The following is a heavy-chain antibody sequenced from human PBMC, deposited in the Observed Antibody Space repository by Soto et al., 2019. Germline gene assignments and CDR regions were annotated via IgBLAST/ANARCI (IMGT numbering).Heavy chain of an antibody. D-gene: IGHD2-2*02. Sequence: EVHLVESGGGLVQPGGSLKLSCAASGFNFSGSAIYWVRQASGKGLEWVGRIRSRANNYATSSAASVKGRFKFSRDDSKNTAYLQMSTLKTEDTAVYYCNRGQGAPIGDYYDHGMDVWGQGTTVTVSS. J-gene: IGHJ6*02. CDR3: NRGQGAPIGDYYDHGMDV. CDR1: GFNFSGSA. V-gene: IGHV3-73*02. CDR2: IRSRANNYAT.